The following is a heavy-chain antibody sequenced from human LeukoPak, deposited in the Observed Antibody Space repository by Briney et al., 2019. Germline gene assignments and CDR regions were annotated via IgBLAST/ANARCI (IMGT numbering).Heavy chain of an antibody. V-gene: IGHV1-18*01. Sequence: GASVKVSCKASGYTFTSYGISWVRQAPGQGLEWMGWISPYNGNTHYAQKLQGRVTMTTDTPTSTAYMELRSLRSDDTAVYYCARGPAYCGGDCYFDYWGQGTLVTVSS. CDR1: GYTFTSYG. D-gene: IGHD2-21*02. J-gene: IGHJ4*02. CDR2: ISPYNGNT. CDR3: ARGPAYCGGDCYFDY.